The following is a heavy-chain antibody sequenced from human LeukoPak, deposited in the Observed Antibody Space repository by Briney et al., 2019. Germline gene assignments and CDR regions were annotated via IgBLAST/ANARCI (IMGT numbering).Heavy chain of an antibody. CDR1: GFTFSNYG. CDR2: ISDDGSNK. Sequence: GGSLRLSCAASGFTFSNYGMHWVRQAPGKGLEWVAVISDDGSNKYYADSVKGRFTISRDNSKNTLYLQMNSLRAEDTAAYYCAKDPGSEGYFDYWGQGTLVTVSS. V-gene: IGHV3-30*18. D-gene: IGHD3-10*01. J-gene: IGHJ4*02. CDR3: AKDPGSEGYFDY.